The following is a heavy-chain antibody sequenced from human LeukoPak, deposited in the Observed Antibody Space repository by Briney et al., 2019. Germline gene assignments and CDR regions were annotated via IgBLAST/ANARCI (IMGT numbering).Heavy chain of an antibody. D-gene: IGHD2-2*01. CDR1: GGTFSSYA. J-gene: IGHJ5*02. V-gene: IGHV1-69*04. Sequence: GASVKVSCKASGGTFSSYAISWVRQAPGQGLEWMGRIIPILGIANYAQKFQGRVTITADKSTSTAYMELRSLRSDDTAVYYCARDLRQSVVVPAANEGFDPWGQGTLVTVSS. CDR2: IIPILGIA. CDR3: ARDLRQSVVVPAANEGFDP.